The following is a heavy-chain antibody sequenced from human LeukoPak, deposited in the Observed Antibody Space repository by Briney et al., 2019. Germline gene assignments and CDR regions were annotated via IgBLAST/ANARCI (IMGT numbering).Heavy chain of an antibody. CDR1: GGTFSSYA. V-gene: IGHV1-69*13. J-gene: IGHJ4*02. CDR2: IIPIFGTA. D-gene: IGHD3-10*02. Sequence: SVKVSCKASGGTFSSYAISWVRQAPGQGLEWMGGIIPIFGTANYAQKFQGRVTITADESTSTAYMELSSLRSEDTAVYYCASVLFGADYYFDYWGQGTLVTVSS. CDR3: ASVLFGADYYFDY.